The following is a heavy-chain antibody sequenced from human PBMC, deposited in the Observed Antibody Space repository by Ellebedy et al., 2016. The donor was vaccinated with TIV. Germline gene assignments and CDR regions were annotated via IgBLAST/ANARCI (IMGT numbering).Heavy chain of an antibody. D-gene: IGHD3-3*01. J-gene: IGHJ6*02. CDR2: ISAYNGNT. Sequence: AASVKVSCKASGYTFTSYGISWVRQAPGQGLEWMGWISAYNGNTNYAQKLQGRVTMTTDTSTSTAYMELSRLRSDDTAVYYCAGPLRYYYYYGMDVWGQGTTVTVSS. CDR1: GYTFTSYG. V-gene: IGHV1-18*04. CDR3: AGPLRYYYYYGMDV.